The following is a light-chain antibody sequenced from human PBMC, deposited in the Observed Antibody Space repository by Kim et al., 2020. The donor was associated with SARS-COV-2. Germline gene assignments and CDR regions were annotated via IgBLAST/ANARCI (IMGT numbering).Light chain of an antibody. Sequence: EIVMTQSPATLSVSPGDRVTLSCRASQSVRSNLAWYQQKPGQAPRLLIYGASTRATGVPARISGSGSGTEFTLTISSLQSEDFAVYFCQQYDNWPPLTFGGGTKVEIK. CDR2: GAS. CDR3: QQYDNWPPLT. V-gene: IGKV3-15*01. CDR1: QSVRSN. J-gene: IGKJ4*01.